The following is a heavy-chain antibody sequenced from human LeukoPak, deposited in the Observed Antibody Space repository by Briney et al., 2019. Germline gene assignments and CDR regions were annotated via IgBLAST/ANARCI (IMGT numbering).Heavy chain of an antibody. CDR3: AGVGRNKDY. CDR2: IHSNGYT. V-gene: IGHV4-4*09. CDR1: GGSISGYY. Sequence: SETLSLTCTVSGGSISGYYWSWIRQPPGQGLEWIAYIHSNGYTNYNPSLKSRVTISVDTSKNQFSLKVTSVTAADTAMYYCAGVGRNKDYWGQGTLVTVSS. J-gene: IGHJ4*02.